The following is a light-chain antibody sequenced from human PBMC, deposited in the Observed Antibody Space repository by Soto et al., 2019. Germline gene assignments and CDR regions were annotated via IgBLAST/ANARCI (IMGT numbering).Light chain of an antibody. J-gene: IGKJ5*01. CDR1: QSISSY. Sequence: DIQMTQSPSSLSASVGDRVTITCRASQSISSYLNWYQQKPGKAPKLLIYAASSLQSGVPSRFSGSGSGTDFTLTITTLQPEYFPTSYYQQSYSTLTTFGHGTRLEIK. V-gene: IGKV1-39*01. CDR2: AAS. CDR3: QQSYSTLTT.